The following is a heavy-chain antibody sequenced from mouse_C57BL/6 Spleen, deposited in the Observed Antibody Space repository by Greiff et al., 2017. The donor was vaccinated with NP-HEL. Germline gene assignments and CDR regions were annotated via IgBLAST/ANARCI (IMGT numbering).Heavy chain of an antibody. D-gene: IGHD4-1*01. J-gene: IGHJ2*01. CDR2: ISDGGSYT. Sequence: EVQRVESGGGLVKPGGSLKLSCAASGFTFSSYAMSWVRQTPEKRLEWVATISDGGSYTYYPDNVKGRFTISRDNAKNNLYLQMSHLKSEDTAMYYCARGELGPFDYWGQGTTLTVSS. V-gene: IGHV5-4*01. CDR1: GFTFSSYA. CDR3: ARGELGPFDY.